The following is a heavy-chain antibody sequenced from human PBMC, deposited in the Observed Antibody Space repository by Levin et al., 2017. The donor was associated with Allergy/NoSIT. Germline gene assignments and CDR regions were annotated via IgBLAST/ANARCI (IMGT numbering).Heavy chain of an antibody. CDR1: GFTFSSYA. V-gene: IGHV3-23*01. CDR3: AKPGRGMVGASYFDY. Sequence: GESLKISCAASGFTFSSYAMNWVRQAPGKGLEWVSSIIASGGSTYYADSVKGRFTIYRDNSKSTLYLQMNSLRAEDADVYYCAKPGRGMVGASYFDYWGQGSLVTVSS. D-gene: IGHD1-26*01. CDR2: IIASGGST. J-gene: IGHJ4*02.